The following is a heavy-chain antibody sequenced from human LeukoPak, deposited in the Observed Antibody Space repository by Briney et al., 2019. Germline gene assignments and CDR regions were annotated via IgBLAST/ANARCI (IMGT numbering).Heavy chain of an antibody. J-gene: IGHJ5*02. CDR2: INTAVGNP. CDR3: ASRTYSYGLSP. V-gene: IGHV7-4-1*02. CDR1: GYTFTTYA. Sequence: AXVKVSXXASGYTFTTYAMNWVRQAPGQGLEWMGYINTAVGNPTYAQDFTGRFLFSMDTSVSTAYLQITNLTAEDTALYYCASRTYSYGLSPWGQGTLVTVS. D-gene: IGHD2-15*01.